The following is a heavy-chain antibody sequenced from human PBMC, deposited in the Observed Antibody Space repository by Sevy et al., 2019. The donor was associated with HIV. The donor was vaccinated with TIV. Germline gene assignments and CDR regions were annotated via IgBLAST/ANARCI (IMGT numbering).Heavy chain of an antibody. CDR3: AREGATYYYGSGSYYNGPRFDP. D-gene: IGHD3-10*01. J-gene: IGHJ5*02. Sequence: ASVKVSCKASGYTFTSYAMNWVRQAPGQGLEWMGWINTNTGNPTYAQGFTGRFVFSLDTSVSTAYLQISSLKAGDTAVYYCAREGATYYYGSGSYYNGPRFDPWGQGTLVTVSS. CDR1: GYTFTSYA. V-gene: IGHV7-4-1*02. CDR2: INTNTGNP.